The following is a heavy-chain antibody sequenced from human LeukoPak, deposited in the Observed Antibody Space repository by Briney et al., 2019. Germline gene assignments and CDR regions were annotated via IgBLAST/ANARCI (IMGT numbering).Heavy chain of an antibody. CDR2: ISAYNGNT. J-gene: IGHJ6*03. V-gene: IGHV1-18*01. Sequence: ASVKVSCKASGYTFTSYGFSWVRQAPGQGLEWMGWISAYNGNTDYPQNLQGRVTLTTDTSTSTAYMELRSLRSDDTAVYYCARDTYATVTAMDVWGKGTTVIVSS. D-gene: IGHD4-17*01. CDR1: GYTFTSYG. CDR3: ARDTYATVTAMDV.